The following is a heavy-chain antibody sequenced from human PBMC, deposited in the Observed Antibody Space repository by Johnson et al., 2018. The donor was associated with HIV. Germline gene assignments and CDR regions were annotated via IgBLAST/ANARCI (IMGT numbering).Heavy chain of an antibody. CDR3: ARVRPKGSFDI. Sequence: EQLVESGGDVVRPGGSLRISCVASGFKLYEYDVSWVRQVPGKGLEWVSVINWSGGGTAYADSVKGRFTVSTDNAKNSLYLQMNSLRAEDTAVYYCARVRPKGSFDIWGQGTMVTVSS. V-gene: IGHV3-20*04. J-gene: IGHJ3*02. D-gene: IGHD1-1*01. CDR1: GFKLYEYD. CDR2: INWSGGGT.